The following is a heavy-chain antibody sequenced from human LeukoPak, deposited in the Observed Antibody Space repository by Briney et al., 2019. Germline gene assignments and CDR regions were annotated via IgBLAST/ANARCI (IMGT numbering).Heavy chain of an antibody. CDR1: GFTFSSYA. D-gene: IGHD3-3*01. CDR3: AKHVIFGVVTASGV. V-gene: IGHV3-23*01. CDR2: ISGSGGST. J-gene: IGHJ4*02. Sequence: GGSLRLSCAASGFTFSSYAMSWVRQAPGKGLEWVSAISGSGGSTYYADSVKGRFTISRDNSKNTLYLQMNSLRAEDTAVYYCAKHVIFGVVTASGVWGQGTLVTVSS.